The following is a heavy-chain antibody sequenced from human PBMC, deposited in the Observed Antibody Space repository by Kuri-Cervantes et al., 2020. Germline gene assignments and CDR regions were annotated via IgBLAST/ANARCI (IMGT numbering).Heavy chain of an antibody. CDR2: INHSGST. J-gene: IGHJ4*02. Sequence: GSLSLSCAVYGGSFSDYYWSWIRQPPGKGLGWIGEINHSGSTNYNPSLKSRVTISVDTSKNQFSLKLSSVTAADTAVYYCARSFGWLLKGVSGFDYWGQGTLVTVSS. D-gene: IGHD3-9*01. V-gene: IGHV4-34*01. CDR1: GGSFSDYY. CDR3: ARSFGWLLKGVSGFDY.